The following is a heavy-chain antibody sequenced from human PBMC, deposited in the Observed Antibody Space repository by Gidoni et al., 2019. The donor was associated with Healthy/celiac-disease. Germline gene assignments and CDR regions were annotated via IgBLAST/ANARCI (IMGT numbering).Heavy chain of an antibody. CDR3: ARASYCSGGSCYSPNYYYYGMDV. CDR1: GGTFSNYA. Sequence: QVQLVQSGAEVKKPGSSVQVSCKASGGTFSNYAISWVRQAPGQGLEWMGGIIPIFGTANYAQKFQGRVTITADESTSTAYMELSSLRSEDTAVYYCARASYCSGGSCYSPNYYYYGMDVWGQGTTVTVSS. D-gene: IGHD2-15*01. CDR2: IIPIFGTA. V-gene: IGHV1-69*01. J-gene: IGHJ6*02.